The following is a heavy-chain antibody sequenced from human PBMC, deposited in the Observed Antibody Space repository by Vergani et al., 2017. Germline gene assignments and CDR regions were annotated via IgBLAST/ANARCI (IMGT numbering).Heavy chain of an antibody. CDR2: ISAYNGNT. Sequence: QVQLVQSGAEVKKPGASVKVSCKASGYTFTSYGISWVRQAPGQGLEWMGWISAYNGNTNYAQKLQGRVTITADTSTDTAYMELSSLRSEDTAVYYCATFPPLVGGAYYYYYMDVWGKGTTVTVSS. D-gene: IGHD2-15*01. CDR3: ATFPPLVGGAYYYYYMDV. V-gene: IGHV1-18*01. J-gene: IGHJ6*03. CDR1: GYTFTSYG.